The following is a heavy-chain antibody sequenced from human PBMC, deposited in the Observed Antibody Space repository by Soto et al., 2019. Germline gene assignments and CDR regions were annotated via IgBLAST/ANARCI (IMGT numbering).Heavy chain of an antibody. Sequence: EVQLVASGGGWVQPGGSLRLPCAASGFTLSSYDIHWVRQATGEGLAWVSGIGSGGDTHYADSVKGRFIISRDAGKNSLYLQMNNLRVGDTAVYYCTRKTPPTGMEVWGQGATVTVSS. CDR1: GFTLSSYD. J-gene: IGHJ6*02. D-gene: IGHD3-9*01. CDR2: IGSGGDT. V-gene: IGHV3-13*01. CDR3: TRKTPPTGMEV.